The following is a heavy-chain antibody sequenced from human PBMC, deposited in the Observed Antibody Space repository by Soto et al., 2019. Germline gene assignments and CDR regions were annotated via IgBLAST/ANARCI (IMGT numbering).Heavy chain of an antibody. D-gene: IGHD1-26*01. Sequence: QVQLVESGGGVVQPGRSLRLSCAVSGFTFSSHAMHWIRQALGKGLEWVTLISSDGSNKYYADSVKGRFTTSRDNSKNTMYLQMNSLRVEDTAVYYCARDDEGGIDCDLGYWGQGALVTVSS. CDR1: GFTFSSHA. J-gene: IGHJ4*02. V-gene: IGHV3-30-3*01. CDR2: ISSDGSNK. CDR3: ARDDEGGIDCDLGY.